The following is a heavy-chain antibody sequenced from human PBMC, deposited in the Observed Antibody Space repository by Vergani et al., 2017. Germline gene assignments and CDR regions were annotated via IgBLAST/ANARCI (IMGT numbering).Heavy chain of an antibody. V-gene: IGHV1-69-2*01. CDR3: ATARLVVVAATPNYYYGMDV. CDR1: GYTFTDHY. J-gene: IGHJ6*02. Sequence: EVQLVQSGAEVKKPGATMKISCKVSGYTFTDHYMHWVKQAPGKGLEWMGLVDPEDGETIYAEKFQGRVTMTEDTSTDTAYMELSSLRSEDTAVYYCATARLVVVAATPNYYYGMDVWGQGTTVTVSS. CDR2: VDPEDGET. D-gene: IGHD2-15*01.